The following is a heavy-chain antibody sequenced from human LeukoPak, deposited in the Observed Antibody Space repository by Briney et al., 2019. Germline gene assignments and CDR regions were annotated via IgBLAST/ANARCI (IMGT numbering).Heavy chain of an antibody. V-gene: IGHV4-34*01. D-gene: IGHD3-22*01. CDR1: GGSFSANY. CDR2: IYPSGAT. Sequence: PSETLSLTCAVSGGSFSANYRSWIRQPPGGGLEWIAEIYPSGATQYNPSLTGRVTISADRSKSQFSLRLSTVTAADTAVYYCAGYQLWFQNDVWGQGTLVTVSS. J-gene: IGHJ4*02. CDR3: AGYQLWFQNDV.